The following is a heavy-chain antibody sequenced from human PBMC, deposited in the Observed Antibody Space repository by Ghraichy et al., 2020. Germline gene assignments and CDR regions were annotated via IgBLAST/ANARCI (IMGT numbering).Heavy chain of an antibody. CDR1: NAPFKSYY. CDR2: INHSGST. J-gene: IGHJ4*02. Sequence: SQTLSLTCAVYNAPFKSYYWSWIRQPPGKGLEWIGEINHSGSTNYNPSLKIRVTILVDTSKDQFSLRLSSVTAADTAVYYCARGRKSSQQLVPLPFDYWGQGNLVTVSS. CDR3: ARGRKSSQQLVPLPFDY. D-gene: IGHD6-13*01. V-gene: IGHV4-34*01.